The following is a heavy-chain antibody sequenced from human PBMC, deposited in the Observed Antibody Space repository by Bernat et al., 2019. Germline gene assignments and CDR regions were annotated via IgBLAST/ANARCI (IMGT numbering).Heavy chain of an antibody. J-gene: IGHJ4*02. CDR2: IYYSGST. Sequence: QVQLQESGPGLVKPSETLSLTCTVSGGSVSSGSYYWSWIRQPPGKGLDWIGYIYYSGSTNYNPSLKSRVTISVDTSKDQFSLKLSYVTAADTAVYYCARDRRDYGDYWYYFDYWGQGTLVTVSS. V-gene: IGHV4-61*01. D-gene: IGHD4-17*01. CDR3: ARDRRDYGDYWYYFDY. CDR1: GGSVSSGSYY.